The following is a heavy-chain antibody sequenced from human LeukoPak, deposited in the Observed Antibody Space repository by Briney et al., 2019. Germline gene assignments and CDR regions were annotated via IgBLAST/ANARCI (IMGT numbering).Heavy chain of an antibody. CDR1: GGSISSYY. CDR2: IYYSGST. Sequence: SETLSLTCTDSGGSISSYYWSWIRQPPGKGLEWIGYIYYSGSTNYNPSLKSRVTISVDTSKNQFSLKLSSVTAADTAVYYCAGRTRYYYYYGMDVWGQGTTVTVSS. D-gene: IGHD1-14*01. CDR3: AGRTRYYYYYGMDV. V-gene: IGHV4-59*01. J-gene: IGHJ6*02.